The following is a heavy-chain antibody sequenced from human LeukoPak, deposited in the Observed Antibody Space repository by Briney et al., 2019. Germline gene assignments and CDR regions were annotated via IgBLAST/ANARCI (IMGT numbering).Heavy chain of an antibody. V-gene: IGHV4-39*01. CDR3: AEGGYYYDSSGSRGDAFDI. D-gene: IGHD3-22*01. CDR2: IYYSGST. CDR1: GGSISSSSYY. Sequence: PSETLSLTCTVSGGSISSSSYYWGRIRQPPGKGLEWIGSIYYSGSTYYNPSLKSRVTISVDTSKNQFSLKLSSVTAADTAVYYCAEGGYYYDSSGSRGDAFDIWGQGTMVTVSS. J-gene: IGHJ3*02.